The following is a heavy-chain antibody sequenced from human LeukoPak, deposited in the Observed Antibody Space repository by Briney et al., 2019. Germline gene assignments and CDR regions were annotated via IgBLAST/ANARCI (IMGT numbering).Heavy chain of an antibody. Sequence: GESLKISCKGSGYTLSTYWIGWVRQTPGKGLEWMGLIYPDDSDTKYSPSFRGQVTVSVDRSIRTAYLRWNSLRASDTAMYYCVRRDSSSWYHFDYWGQGTRVTVSS. J-gene: IGHJ4*02. CDR2: IYPDDSDT. V-gene: IGHV5-51*01. CDR3: VRRDSSSWYHFDY. CDR1: GYTLSTYW. D-gene: IGHD3-22*01.